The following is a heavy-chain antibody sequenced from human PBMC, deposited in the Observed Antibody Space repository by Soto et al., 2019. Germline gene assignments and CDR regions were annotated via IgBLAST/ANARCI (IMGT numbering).Heavy chain of an antibody. CDR1: GFTFSDYY. D-gene: IGHD2-2*01. CDR3: ARVPDR. J-gene: IGHJ5*02. Sequence: PGGSLSLSCAASGFTFSDYYMSWIRQPPGKGLEWIGSIYYNGNTYYNPSLKSRVTISVDTSKNQFSLKLSSVTAADTAVYYCARVPDRWGQGTLVTVSS. V-gene: IGHV4-38-2*01. CDR2: IYYNGNT.